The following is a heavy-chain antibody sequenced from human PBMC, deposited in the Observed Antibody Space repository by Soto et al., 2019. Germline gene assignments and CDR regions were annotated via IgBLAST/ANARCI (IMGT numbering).Heavy chain of an antibody. J-gene: IGHJ4*02. D-gene: IGHD3-10*01. CDR2: IYYSGST. V-gene: IGHV4-59*08. Sequence: QVQLRESGPGLVKPSETLSLTCSVSGGSISRYYWSWIRQPPGKGLEWIGYIYYSGSTSYNPSLKNRVTLSLATPKNPFPLKLTYVTAADTALYYYPRLYYGSGSSSTSDFWGQGTLVTVSS. CDR1: GGSISRYY. CDR3: PRLYYGSGSSSTSDF.